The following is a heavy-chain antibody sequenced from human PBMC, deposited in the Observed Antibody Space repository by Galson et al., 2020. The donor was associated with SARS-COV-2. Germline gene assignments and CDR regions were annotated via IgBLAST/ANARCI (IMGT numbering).Heavy chain of an antibody. D-gene: IGHD3-3*01. CDR3: AKFRDFFDFRSGYYTMDI. V-gene: IGHV3-30*18. J-gene: IGHJ6*02. CDR1: GGPISSYY. CDR2: ISYEGSKK. Sequence: LSLTCNVSGGPISSYYWSWIRQPPGKGLEWVALISYEGSKKYYADSVKGRFTISKDNSRNTLYLSMNSLRPEDTAVYYCAKFRDFFDFRSGYYTMDIWGLGTTVTVSS.